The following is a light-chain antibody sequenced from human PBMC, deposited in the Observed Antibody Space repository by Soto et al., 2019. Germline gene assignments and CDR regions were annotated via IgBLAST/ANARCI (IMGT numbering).Light chain of an antibody. CDR2: GVS. J-gene: IGKJ5*01. CDR1: QSVSSAY. Sequence: EIVLTQSPGTLSLSPGERATLSCRASQSVSSAYSAWYQQKPDQAPRLLIYGVSTRATGIADRFSGSGSGTDFTLTISRLEPEDFAVYYCQQYGNSAITFGQGTRLEIK. V-gene: IGKV3-20*01. CDR3: QQYGNSAIT.